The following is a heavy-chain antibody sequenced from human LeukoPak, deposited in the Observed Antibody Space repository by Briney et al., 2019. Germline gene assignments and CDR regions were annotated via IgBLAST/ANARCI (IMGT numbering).Heavy chain of an antibody. V-gene: IGHV4-4*07. Sequence: PSETLSLTCTVSGGSISSYYWSWIRQPAGKGLEWIGRIYTSGSTNYNPSLKSRVTMSVDTSKNQFSLKLSSVTAADTAVYYCARVGYYDILTGPYYFDYWGQGTLVTVSS. CDR2: IYTSGST. J-gene: IGHJ4*02. CDR1: GGSISSYY. CDR3: ARVGYYDILTGPYYFDY. D-gene: IGHD3-9*01.